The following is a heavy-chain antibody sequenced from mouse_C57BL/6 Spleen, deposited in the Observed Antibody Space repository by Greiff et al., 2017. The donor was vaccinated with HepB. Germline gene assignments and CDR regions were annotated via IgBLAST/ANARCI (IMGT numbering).Heavy chain of an antibody. V-gene: IGHV3-1*01. Sequence: DVQLQESGPGMVKPSQSLSLTCTVTGYSITSGYDWHWIRHFPGNKLEWMGYISYSGSTNYNPSLKSRISITHDTSKNHFFLKLNSVTTEDTATYYCARSNWAYAMDYWGQGTSVTVSS. CDR1: GYSITSGYD. J-gene: IGHJ4*01. CDR2: ISYSGST. CDR3: ARSNWAYAMDY. D-gene: IGHD4-1*01.